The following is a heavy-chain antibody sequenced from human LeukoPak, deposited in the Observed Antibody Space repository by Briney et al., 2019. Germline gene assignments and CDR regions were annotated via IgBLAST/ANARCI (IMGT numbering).Heavy chain of an antibody. CDR1: GYTLTELS. V-gene: IGHV1-24*01. CDR2: FDPEDGET. CDR3: ATPVERIAAAGTAFDI. J-gene: IGHJ3*02. Sequence: GASVKVSCKVSGYTLTELSMHWVRQAPGKGLEWMGGFDPEDGETIYAQKFQGRVTMTEDTSTDTAYMELSSLRPEDTAVYYCATPVERIAAAGTAFDIWGQGTMVTVSS. D-gene: IGHD6-13*01.